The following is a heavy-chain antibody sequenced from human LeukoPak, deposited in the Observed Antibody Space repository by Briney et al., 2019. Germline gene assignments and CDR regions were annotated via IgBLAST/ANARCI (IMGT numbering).Heavy chain of an antibody. V-gene: IGHV3-30*04. Sequence: PGGSLRLSCAASGFTFSNYAMHWVRQAPGKGLEWVAVISPDGNNEYYGDSVKGRFTISRDNSKNTLYLQMNSLRAEDTAVYYCAKEGVAVTNRGANFDYWGQGTLVTVSS. CDR1: GFTFSNYA. J-gene: IGHJ4*02. CDR3: AKEGVAVTNRGANFDY. CDR2: ISPDGNNE. D-gene: IGHD4-17*01.